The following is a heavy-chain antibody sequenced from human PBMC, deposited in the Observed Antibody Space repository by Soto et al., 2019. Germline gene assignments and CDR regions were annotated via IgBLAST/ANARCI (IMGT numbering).Heavy chain of an antibody. CDR2: IFYSGTT. CDR3: ASHRFSGRYYYY. J-gene: IGHJ4*02. CDR1: GGSVNRWSYY. D-gene: IGHD1-26*01. V-gene: IGHV4-61*01. Sequence: SETLSLTCTVSGGSVNRWSYYWSWIRNPPGMGLDWIGYIFYSGTTNYNPSLKSRVTTSLDISKNQFSLQLSSVTAADTAVYYCASHRFSGRYYYYWGQGTLVTVSS.